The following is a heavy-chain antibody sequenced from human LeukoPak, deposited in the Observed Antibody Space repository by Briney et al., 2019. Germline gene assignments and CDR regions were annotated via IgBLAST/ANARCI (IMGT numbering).Heavy chain of an antibody. J-gene: IGHJ4*02. Sequence: SETLSLTCTVSGGSISSSSYYWGWIRQPPGKGLEWIGSIYYSGSTYYNPSLKSRVTISVDTSKNQFSLKLSSVAAADTAVYYCARDVGGYDILTGYYHRGYFDYWGQGTLVTVSS. D-gene: IGHD3-9*01. CDR1: GGSISSSSYY. V-gene: IGHV4-39*07. CDR3: ARDVGGYDILTGYYHRGYFDY. CDR2: IYYSGST.